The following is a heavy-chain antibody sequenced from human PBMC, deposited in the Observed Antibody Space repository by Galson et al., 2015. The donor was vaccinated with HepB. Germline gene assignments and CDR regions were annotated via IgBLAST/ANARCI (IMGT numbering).Heavy chain of an antibody. CDR2: INAGNGNT. Sequence: SVKVSCKASGYTFTSYAMHWVRQAPGQRLEWMGWINAGNGNTKYSQKFQGRVTITRDTSASTAYMELSSLRSEDTAVYYCARVLRGYSGYDAFDHWGQGTLVTVSS. J-gene: IGHJ4*02. CDR1: GYTFTSYA. CDR3: ARVLRGYSGYDAFDH. D-gene: IGHD5-12*01. V-gene: IGHV1-3*01.